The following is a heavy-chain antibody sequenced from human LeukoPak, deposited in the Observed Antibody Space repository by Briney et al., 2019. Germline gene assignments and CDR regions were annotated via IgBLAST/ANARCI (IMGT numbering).Heavy chain of an antibody. CDR1: GFTVSSNY. Sequence: PGGSLRLSCAASGFTVSSNYMSWVRQAPGKGLEWVANINPYGSEKYDVDSVRGRFTISRDNAKNSLYLQMNSLRAEDTAVYYCAKDLSYIGFGYWGQGTLVTVSS. J-gene: IGHJ4*02. D-gene: IGHD2-15*01. V-gene: IGHV3-7*03. CDR2: INPYGSEK. CDR3: AKDLSYIGFGY.